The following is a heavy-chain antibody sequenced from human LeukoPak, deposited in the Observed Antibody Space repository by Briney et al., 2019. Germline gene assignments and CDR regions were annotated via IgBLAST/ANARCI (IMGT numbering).Heavy chain of an antibody. Sequence: SETLSLTCDVYGGSFSGYYWSWIRQPPGKGLEWIGEINHSGSTNYNPSLKSRVTISVDTSKNQFSLKLSSVTAADTAVYDCASPLVGFGELLWDYWGQGTLVTVSS. CDR1: GGSFSGYY. D-gene: IGHD3-10*01. CDR2: INHSGST. V-gene: IGHV4-34*01. J-gene: IGHJ4*02. CDR3: ASPLVGFGELLWDY.